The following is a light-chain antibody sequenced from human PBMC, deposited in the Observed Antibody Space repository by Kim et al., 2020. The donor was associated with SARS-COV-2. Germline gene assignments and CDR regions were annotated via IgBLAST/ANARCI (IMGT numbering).Light chain of an antibody. CDR2: GKN. V-gene: IGLV3-19*01. CDR1: SLRSYY. CDR3: NSRDSSGNPWV. Sequence: SSELTQDPAVSVALGQTVRITCQGDSLRSYYASWYQQKPGQAPVLVIYGKNNRSSGIPDRFSGSSSGNTASLTITGAQAEDEADYYCNSRDSSGNPWVFGGGTQLIVL. J-gene: IGLJ3*02.